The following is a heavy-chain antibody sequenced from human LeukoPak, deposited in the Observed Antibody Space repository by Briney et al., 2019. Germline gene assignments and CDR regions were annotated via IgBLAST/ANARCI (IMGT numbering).Heavy chain of an antibody. Sequence: ASVKVSCKASGYTFTSYAMNWVRQAPGQGLEWMGWINTSTGNPAYAQGFTGRFVFSLDTSVSTAYLQISSLKAEDTAVYYCARSAGPLLMVYATTWFDPWGQGTLVTVSS. CDR1: GYTFTSYA. D-gene: IGHD2-8*01. CDR3: ARSAGPLLMVYATTWFDP. CDR2: INTSTGNP. V-gene: IGHV7-4-1*02. J-gene: IGHJ5*02.